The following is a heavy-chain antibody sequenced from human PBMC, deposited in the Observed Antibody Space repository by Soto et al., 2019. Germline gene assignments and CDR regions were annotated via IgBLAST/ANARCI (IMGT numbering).Heavy chain of an antibody. J-gene: IGHJ4*02. CDR3: AATTSIAIGLRD. V-gene: IGHV1-18*01. D-gene: IGHD6-6*01. CDR1: GFTFTNYG. CDR2: SSALIGFT. Sequence: QLQLVQSGSEVKKPGASVKVSCKTSGFTFTNYGFTWVRQAPGKGLEWMGWSSALIGFTNYAQDFQGRVTLNTDSSTNTADMEPRRLRSDDTAFYYCAATTSIAIGLRDCGQGTLVSVAS.